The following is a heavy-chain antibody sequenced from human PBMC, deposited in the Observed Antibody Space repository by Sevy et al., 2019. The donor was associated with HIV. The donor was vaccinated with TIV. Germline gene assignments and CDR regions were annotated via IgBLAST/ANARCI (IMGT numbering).Heavy chain of an antibody. Sequence: GGCLRLSCAASGFTVSSNYMSWVRQAPGKGLEWVSVIYSGGSTYYAYSVKGRFTISRDNSKNTLYLKMNSLRAEDTAVYYCARHKREAFFDYWGQGTLVTVSS. J-gene: IGHJ4*02. CDR1: GFTVSSNY. CDR3: ARHKREAFFDY. D-gene: IGHD6-25*01. CDR2: IYSGGST. V-gene: IGHV3-53*01.